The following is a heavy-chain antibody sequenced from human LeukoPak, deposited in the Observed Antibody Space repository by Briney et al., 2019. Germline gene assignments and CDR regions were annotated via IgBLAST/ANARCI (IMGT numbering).Heavy chain of an antibody. CDR3: ARVASDYQYYYYMDV. J-gene: IGHJ6*03. Sequence: SETLSLTCTVPGGFISSSSYYWGWIRQPPGKGLEWIGTIYYSGSTYYNPSLTSRVTISVDTPKNQFSLKLSSVTAADTAVYYCARVASDYQYYYYMDVWGKGTTVTVSS. V-gene: IGHV4-39*07. D-gene: IGHD4-17*01. CDR1: GGFISSSSYY. CDR2: IYYSGST.